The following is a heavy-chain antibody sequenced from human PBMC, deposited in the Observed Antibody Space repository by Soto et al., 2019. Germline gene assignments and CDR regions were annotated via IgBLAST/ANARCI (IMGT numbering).Heavy chain of an antibody. CDR1: GFTFSSYG. V-gene: IGHV3-30*18. J-gene: IGHJ4*02. CDR2: ISYDGSNK. D-gene: IGHD2-2*01. CDR3: AKEKGYQLPWTGAYFDY. Sequence: QVQLVESGGGVVQPGRSLRLSCAASGFTFSSYGMHWVRQAPGKGLEWVAVISYDGSNKYYADSVKGRFTISRDNSKNTLYLQMSSLRAEDTAVYYCAKEKGYQLPWTGAYFDYWGQGTLVTVSS.